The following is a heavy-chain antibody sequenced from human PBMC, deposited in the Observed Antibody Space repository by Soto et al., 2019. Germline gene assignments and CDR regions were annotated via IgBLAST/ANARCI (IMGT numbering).Heavy chain of an antibody. CDR2: INTYSGNT. D-gene: IGHD2-2*01. V-gene: IGHV1-18*04. Sequence: QVQLVQSGAEVKKPGASVRVSCKASEHTFTNYGINWVRLAPGQGLEWMGWINTYSGNTIYAQKFQDRLTITTDTSTNTASMELRSLTSHDTAVFYCAGGQGSLIPYYFDSWGQGTLVTVSS. CDR1: EHTFTNYG. J-gene: IGHJ4*02. CDR3: AGGQGSLIPYYFDS.